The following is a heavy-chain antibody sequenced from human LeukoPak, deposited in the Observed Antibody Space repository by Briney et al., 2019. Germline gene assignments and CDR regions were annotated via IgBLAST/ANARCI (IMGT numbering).Heavy chain of an antibody. J-gene: IGHJ3*02. CDR3: ARGGGSITMIVVADDAFDI. CDR1: GGSVSSGSYY. CDR2: IYYSGST. Sequence: PSEALSLTCTVSGGSVSSGSYYWSWIRQPPGKGLEWIGYIYYSGSTNYNPSLKSRVTISVDTSKNQFSLKLSSVTAADTAVYYCARGGGSITMIVVADDAFDIWGQGTMITVSS. D-gene: IGHD3-22*01. V-gene: IGHV4-61*01.